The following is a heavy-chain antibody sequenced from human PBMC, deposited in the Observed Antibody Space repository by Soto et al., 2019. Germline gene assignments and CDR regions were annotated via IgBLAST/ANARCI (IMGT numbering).Heavy chain of an antibody. D-gene: IGHD5-18*01. CDR1: GFTFSSYS. CDR3: ARGVDGYGSYYYYGMDV. V-gene: IGHV3-21*01. CDR2: ISSSSSYI. Sequence: GGSLRLSCAASGFTFSSYSMNWVRQAPGKGLEWVSSISSSSSYIYYADSVKGRFTISRDNAKNSLYLQMNSLRAEDTAVYYCARGVDGYGSYYYYGMDVWGQGTTVTVSS. J-gene: IGHJ6*02.